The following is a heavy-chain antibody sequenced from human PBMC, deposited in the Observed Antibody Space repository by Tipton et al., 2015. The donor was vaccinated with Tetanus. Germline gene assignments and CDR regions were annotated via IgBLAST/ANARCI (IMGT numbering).Heavy chain of an antibody. CDR3: ARGDPSWGFVYALDH. J-gene: IGHJ4*02. CDR2: IWYDGSQK. V-gene: IGHV3-33*08. D-gene: IGHD5/OR15-5a*01. CDR1: GFSLSDYA. Sequence: SLRLSCAASGFSLSDYAIHWVRQAPGKGLEWVAVIWYDGSQKYYGDSVKGRFTLSRDNSMNTAYLQMNSLRAQDTAVYFCARGDPSWGFVYALDHWGQGTPVTVSS.